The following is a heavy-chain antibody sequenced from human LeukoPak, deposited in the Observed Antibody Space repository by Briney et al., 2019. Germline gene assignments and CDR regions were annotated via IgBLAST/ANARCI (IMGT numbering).Heavy chain of an antibody. V-gene: IGHV3-21*01. Sequence: GGSLRLSCAASGFTFSNYRMNWVRQAPGKGLEWVSSISPSSTYTYYADSVKGRFTISRDNAKNSLYLHMDSLRAEDTAVYYCARDPSNSPGWWGQGTLVTVSS. D-gene: IGHD2/OR15-2a*01. CDR2: ISPSSTYT. CDR1: GFTFSNYR. J-gene: IGHJ4*02. CDR3: ARDPSNSPGW.